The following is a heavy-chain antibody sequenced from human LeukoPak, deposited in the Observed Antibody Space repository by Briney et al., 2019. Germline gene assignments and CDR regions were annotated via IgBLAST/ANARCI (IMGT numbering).Heavy chain of an antibody. D-gene: IGHD4-17*01. V-gene: IGHV7-4-1*02. J-gene: IGHJ4*02. Sequence: ASVKVSCKASGYTFTTYAMNWVRQAPGQGLEWMGWINTNTGHPTYAQGFTGRFVFSLDTSVSTAYLQISSLKAEDTAVYYCAREIRNYDDYDPFDYWGLGTLVIVSP. CDR2: INTNTGHP. CDR1: GYTFTTYA. CDR3: AREIRNYDDYDPFDY.